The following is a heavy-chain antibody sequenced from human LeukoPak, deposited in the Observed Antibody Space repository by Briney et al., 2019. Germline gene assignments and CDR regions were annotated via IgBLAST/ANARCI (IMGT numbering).Heavy chain of an antibody. V-gene: IGHV4-59*08. CDR1: GGSFSGYY. J-gene: IGHJ3*02. CDR2: IYYSGST. D-gene: IGHD2-2*01. CDR3: ARHLYPTAFDI. Sequence: KPSETLSLTCAVYGGSFSGYYWSWIRQPPGKGLEWIGYIYYSGSTNYNPSLKSRVTISVDTSKNQFSLKLSSVTAADTAVYYCARHLYPTAFDIWGQGTMVTVSS.